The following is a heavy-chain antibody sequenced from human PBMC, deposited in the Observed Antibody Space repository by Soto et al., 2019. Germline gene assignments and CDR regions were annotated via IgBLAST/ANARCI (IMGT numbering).Heavy chain of an antibody. CDR2: IYYSGST. Sequence: SETLSLTCTVSGGSISSGGYYWSWIRQHPGKGLEWIGYIYYSGSTYYNPSLKSRVTISVDTSKNHFSLKLTSVTAADTAVYYCASSSTSSSKHDYWGEGTLVTVSS. V-gene: IGHV4-31*03. CDR1: GGSISSGGYY. CDR3: ASSSTSSSKHDY. D-gene: IGHD2-2*01. J-gene: IGHJ4*02.